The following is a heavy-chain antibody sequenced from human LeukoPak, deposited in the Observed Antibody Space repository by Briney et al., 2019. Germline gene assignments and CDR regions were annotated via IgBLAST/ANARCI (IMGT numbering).Heavy chain of an antibody. V-gene: IGHV3-30*18. Sequence: PGRSLRLSCAVSGFTSSSYGMHWVRQAPGKGLEWVAVISKDGTNKYYADSVKGRFTISRDTSKNTLYLQLSSLRAEDTAIYYCAKDRDGDYYFDYWGQGTLVTVSS. CDR3: AKDRDGDYYFDY. J-gene: IGHJ4*02. CDR2: ISKDGTNK. CDR1: GFTSSSYG.